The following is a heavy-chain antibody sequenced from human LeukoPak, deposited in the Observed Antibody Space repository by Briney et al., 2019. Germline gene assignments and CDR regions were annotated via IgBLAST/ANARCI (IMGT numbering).Heavy chain of an antibody. J-gene: IGHJ4*02. Sequence: SETLSLTCTVSGGSISSYYWSWIRQPPGKGLEWIGYIYYSGSTNYNPPLKSRVTISVDTSKNQFSLKLSSVTAADTAVYYCASYDYYDSSGYYPNGVGYWGQGTLVTVSS. D-gene: IGHD3-22*01. V-gene: IGHV4-59*12. CDR1: GGSISSYY. CDR2: IYYSGST. CDR3: ASYDYYDSSGYYPNGVGY.